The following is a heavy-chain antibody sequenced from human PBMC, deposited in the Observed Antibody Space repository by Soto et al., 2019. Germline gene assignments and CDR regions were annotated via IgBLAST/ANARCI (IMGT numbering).Heavy chain of an antibody. V-gene: IGHV3-48*03. Sequence: GSLRLSCATSGFAFSSYEMNWVRQAPGKGLEWVSYISSSGSTIYYADSVKGRFTISRDNAKNSLYLQMDSLRAEDTAVYYCARDQEAGSFFPYYYGMDVWGQGTTVTVSS. CDR3: ARDQEAGSFFPYYYGMDV. CDR2: ISSSGSTI. J-gene: IGHJ6*02. D-gene: IGHD6-13*01. CDR1: GFAFSSYE.